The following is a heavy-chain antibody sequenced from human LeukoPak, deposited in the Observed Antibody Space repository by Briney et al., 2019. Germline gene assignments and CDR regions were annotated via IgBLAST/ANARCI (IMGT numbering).Heavy chain of an antibody. CDR3: ARGPDSGSHFAWFDP. CDR2: INHSGST. D-gene: IGHD3-10*01. Sequence: SETLSLTCAVYGGSFSGFYWSWVRQPPGKGLEWIGVINHSGSTHYNPSFKSRVTILVDTSRNQFYLKLTSVTAADTAVYYCARGPDSGSHFAWFDPWGQGTLVTVSS. CDR1: GGSFSGFY. J-gene: IGHJ5*02. V-gene: IGHV4-34*01.